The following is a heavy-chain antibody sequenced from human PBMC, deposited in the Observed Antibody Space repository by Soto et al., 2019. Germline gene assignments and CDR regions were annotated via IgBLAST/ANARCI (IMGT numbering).Heavy chain of an antibody. Sequence: EVQLLESGGGLVQPGGSLRLSCAASGFTFSSYAMSWVRQAPGKGLEWVSAISGSGGSTYYSDSVKGRFTISRDNSKNTLYLHMNSLRAEDTAVYYCAKDLLYYDFWSGYPVDYWGQGTLVTVSS. CDR3: AKDLLYYDFWSGYPVDY. J-gene: IGHJ4*02. V-gene: IGHV3-23*01. CDR2: ISGSGGST. D-gene: IGHD3-3*01. CDR1: GFTFSSYA.